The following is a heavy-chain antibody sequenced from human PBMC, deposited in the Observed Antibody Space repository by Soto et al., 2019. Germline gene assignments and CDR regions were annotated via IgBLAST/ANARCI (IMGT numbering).Heavy chain of an antibody. V-gene: IGHV1-2*02. CDR1: GGTFSSYA. CDR2: INPNSGGT. Sequence: SVKVSCKASGGTFSSYAISWVRQAPGQGPEWMGWINPNSGGTNYAQKFQGRVTMTRDTSISTAYMELSRLRSDDTAVYYCASGLLVDYGMDVWGQGTTVTVSS. J-gene: IGHJ6*02. CDR3: ASGLLVDYGMDV. D-gene: IGHD2-15*01.